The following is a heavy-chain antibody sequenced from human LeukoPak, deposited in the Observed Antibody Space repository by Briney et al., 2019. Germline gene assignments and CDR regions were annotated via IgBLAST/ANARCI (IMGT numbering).Heavy chain of an antibody. J-gene: IGHJ4*02. CDR1: GGSVSNNNYY. CDR2: LSYSGST. D-gene: IGHD6-13*01. V-gene: IGHV4-39*01. Sequence: SGTLSLTCTVSGGSVSNNNYYWGWIRQPPGKGLEWIGSLSYSGSTYYNPSLKSRVTISVDTSKNQFSLKVSSVTAADTAVYYCARVLAAAAHFDYWGQGTLVTVSS. CDR3: ARVLAAAAHFDY.